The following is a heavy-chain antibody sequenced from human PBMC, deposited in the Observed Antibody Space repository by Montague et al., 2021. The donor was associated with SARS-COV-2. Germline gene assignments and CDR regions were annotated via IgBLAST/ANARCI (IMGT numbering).Heavy chain of an antibody. J-gene: IGHJ6*02. Sequence: SETLSLTCTVSGGSFSSSSYYGGWIRQPPGKRLECIGSIYYSGSTYYNPSLKSRVTISVDTSKNQFSLKLSSVTAADTAVYYCARDVSLRFEILICPRHYYSGMDVWGQGTTVTVSS. CDR2: IYYSGST. CDR3: ARDVSLRFEILICPRHYYSGMDV. V-gene: IGHV4-39*07. D-gene: IGHD3-9*01. CDR1: GGSFSSSSYY.